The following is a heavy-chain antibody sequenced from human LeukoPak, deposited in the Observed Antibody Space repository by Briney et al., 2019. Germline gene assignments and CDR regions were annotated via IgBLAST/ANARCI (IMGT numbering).Heavy chain of an antibody. CDR1: GGSISSSSYY. V-gene: IGHV4-39*07. Sequence: SETLSLTCTVSGGSISSSSYYWGWIRQPPGKGLEWIGSIYYSGSTYYNPSLKSRVTISVDRSKNQFSLKLSSVTAADTAVYYCASMGGGYSYGYSTFDIWGQGTMVTVSS. J-gene: IGHJ3*02. D-gene: IGHD5-18*01. CDR2: IYYSGST. CDR3: ASMGGGYSYGYSTFDI.